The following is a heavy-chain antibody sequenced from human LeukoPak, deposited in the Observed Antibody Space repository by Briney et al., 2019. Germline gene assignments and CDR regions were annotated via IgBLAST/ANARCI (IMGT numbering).Heavy chain of an antibody. CDR2: ISSSGHYI. J-gene: IGHJ4*02. D-gene: IGHD3-22*01. Sequence: GGSLRLSCAASGFTFSSYSMNWVRQAPGKGREWVSSISSSGHYIYYADSVKGRFTISRDNAKNSLFLRMNSLRAEDMAVYYCARNPYYYDTSGHFDYWGQGTLVTVSS. CDR3: ARNPYYYDTSGHFDY. CDR1: GFTFSSYS. V-gene: IGHV3-21*01.